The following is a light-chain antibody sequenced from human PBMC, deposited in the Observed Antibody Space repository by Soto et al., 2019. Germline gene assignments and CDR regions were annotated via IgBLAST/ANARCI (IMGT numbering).Light chain of an antibody. CDR2: RAS. Sequence: EIVMTQSPATLAVSPGDTATLSCRASQSLGDNLAWYQQKPGQAPRLLIFRASSRAKGVPARFSASGSGTEFTLTISGLQSEDFAVYYCQQYNNWPPWTFGQGTKADIK. CDR1: QSLGDN. J-gene: IGKJ1*01. CDR3: QQYNNWPPWT. V-gene: IGKV3-15*01.